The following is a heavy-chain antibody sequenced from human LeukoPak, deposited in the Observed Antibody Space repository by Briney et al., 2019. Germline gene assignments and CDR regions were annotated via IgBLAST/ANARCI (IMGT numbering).Heavy chain of an antibody. V-gene: IGHV5-51*01. D-gene: IGHD3-22*01. CDR3: ARPRDSSGPRGAFDI. J-gene: IGHJ3*02. Sequence: GESLKISCKGSGYSFTNYWIGWVRQMPGKGLEWMGIIYPGDSDTRYSTSFQGQVTISADKSISTAYLQWSSLKASDTAMFYCARPRDSSGPRGAFDIWGQGTMVTVSS. CDR2: IYPGDSDT. CDR1: GYSFTNYW.